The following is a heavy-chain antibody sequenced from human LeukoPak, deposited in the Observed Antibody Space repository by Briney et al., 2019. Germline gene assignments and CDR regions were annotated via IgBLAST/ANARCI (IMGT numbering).Heavy chain of an antibody. J-gene: IGHJ4*02. CDR1: GFTFSSNW. V-gene: IGHV3-7*01. CDR3: ARYGRNWDLDS. D-gene: IGHD7-27*01. Sequence: GGSLRLSCAVSGFTFSSNWMSWVRQAPGKGLEWVAHIKQDGSERYYVDSVKGRYTISRDNAQNSLYLQMSNLRVEDTAVYYCARYGRNWDLDSWGQGTLVTVPS. CDR2: IKQDGSER.